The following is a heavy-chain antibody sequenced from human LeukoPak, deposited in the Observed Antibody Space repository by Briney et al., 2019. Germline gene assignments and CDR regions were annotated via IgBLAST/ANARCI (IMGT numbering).Heavy chain of an antibody. CDR1: GFTFGGFW. D-gene: IGHD6-6*01. CDR2: INSDGSEG. V-gene: IGHV3-7*03. J-gene: IGHJ3*01. Sequence: GGSLRLSCAVSGFTFGGFWMSWSRQAPGKGLEWVASINSDGSEGYYADVVKGRFTISRDNAKNSLYLQINSLRAEDTAVYCCARSSYSSSSSVWGQGTMVTVSS. CDR3: ARSSYSSSSSV.